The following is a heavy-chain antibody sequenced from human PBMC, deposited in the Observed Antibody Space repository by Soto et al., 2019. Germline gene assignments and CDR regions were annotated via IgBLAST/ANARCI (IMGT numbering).Heavy chain of an antibody. CDR3: ARNVDSSSWGRNYGMDV. Sequence: QVQLVQSGAEVKKPGASVKVSCKASGYTFTSYYMHWVRQAPGQGLEWMGIINPSGGSTSYAQKFQGRVTMTRDTSTSTVYMELSSLRSEDTAVYYCARNVDSSSWGRNYGMDVWGQGTTVTVSS. J-gene: IGHJ6*02. V-gene: IGHV1-46*01. D-gene: IGHD6-13*01. CDR1: GYTFTSYY. CDR2: INPSGGST.